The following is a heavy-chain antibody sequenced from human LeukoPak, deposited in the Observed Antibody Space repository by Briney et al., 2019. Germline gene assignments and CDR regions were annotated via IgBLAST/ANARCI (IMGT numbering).Heavy chain of an antibody. CDR3: ARVGPGGILTGYDYYFDY. Sequence: GRSLRLSCAASRFTFSTYAMHWVRQAAGQGREWVAGISSDGNNEDHADSVKGRFTISRDNSKNTLYLQMTSLRAEDTAVYYCARVGPGGILTGYDYYFDYWGQGTLVTVSS. V-gene: IGHV3-30*14. D-gene: IGHD3-9*01. CDR1: RFTFSTYA. J-gene: IGHJ4*02. CDR2: ISSDGNNE.